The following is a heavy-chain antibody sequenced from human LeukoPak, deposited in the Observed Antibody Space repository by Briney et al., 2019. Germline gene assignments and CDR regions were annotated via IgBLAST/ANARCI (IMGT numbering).Heavy chain of an antibody. CDR1: GGSISSHY. CDR2: IYYSGST. D-gene: IGHD2-2*01. Sequence: SETLSLTCTVSGGSISSHYWSWIRQPPGKGLEWIGYIYYSGSTNYNPSPKSRVTISVDTSKNQFSLKLSSVTAADTAVYYCARGAIPEDIVVVPAASSNWWIQLWGMRFYYYMDVWGKGTTVTVSS. J-gene: IGHJ6*03. CDR3: ARGAIPEDIVVVPAASSNWWIQLWGMRFYYYMDV. V-gene: IGHV4-59*11.